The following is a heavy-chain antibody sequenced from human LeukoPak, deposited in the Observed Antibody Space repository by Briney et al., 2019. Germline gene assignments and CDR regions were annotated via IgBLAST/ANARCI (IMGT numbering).Heavy chain of an antibody. CDR1: GFTFSDYY. J-gene: IGHJ4*02. V-gene: IGHV3-11*01. Sequence: GGSLRLSCAASGFTFSDYYMSWIRQAPGKGLGRVSYISSSGSTIYYADSVTGRFTISRDNAKNSLYMRMNSLRAEDTAVYYCARDGSGSYLQEFDYWGQGTLVTVSP. D-gene: IGHD1-26*01. CDR2: ISSSGSTI. CDR3: ARDGSGSYLQEFDY.